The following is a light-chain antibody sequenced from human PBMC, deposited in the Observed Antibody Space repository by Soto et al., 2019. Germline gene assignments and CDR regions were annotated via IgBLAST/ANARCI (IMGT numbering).Light chain of an antibody. CDR1: SSNIGAGYD. CDR3: QSYDNSLSASL. Sequence: QAVVTQPPSLSGAPGQRVTISCTGSSSNIGAGYDVHWYQHLPGTAPKLLIYVNSNRPSGVPDRFSGSKSGTSASLAITGLQAEDEADYYCQSYDNSLSASLFGGGTKLTVL. J-gene: IGLJ2*01. CDR2: VNS. V-gene: IGLV1-40*01.